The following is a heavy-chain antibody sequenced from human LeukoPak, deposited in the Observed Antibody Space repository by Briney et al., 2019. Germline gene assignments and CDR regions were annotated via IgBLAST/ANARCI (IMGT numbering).Heavy chain of an antibody. CDR3: ARAINVPVLLWFGELFWFDP. D-gene: IGHD3-10*01. Sequence: SETLSFTCAVYGGSFSGYYWSWIRQPPGKGLEWIGEINHSGSTNYNPSLKSRVTISVDTSKNQFSLKLSSVTAADTAVYYCARAINVPVLLWFGELFWFDPWGQGTLVTVSS. CDR1: GGSFSGYY. CDR2: INHSGST. J-gene: IGHJ5*02. V-gene: IGHV4-34*01.